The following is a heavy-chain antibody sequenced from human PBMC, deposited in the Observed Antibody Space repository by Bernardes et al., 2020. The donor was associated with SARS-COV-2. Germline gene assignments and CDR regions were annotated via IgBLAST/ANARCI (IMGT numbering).Heavy chain of an antibody. Sequence: SETLSLTCTVTGDSTSTYSWSWIRQPPGKGLEWIGCVYNSGSTNYNPSLKSRVTISLDTSKNQVSLKVSSVTAADTAVYYCATDSASLHYYAMGVWGQGTTVTVSS. D-gene: IGHD2-21*01. V-gene: IGHV4-59*01. CDR2: VYNSGST. J-gene: IGHJ6*02. CDR1: GDSTSTYS. CDR3: ATDSASLHYYAMGV.